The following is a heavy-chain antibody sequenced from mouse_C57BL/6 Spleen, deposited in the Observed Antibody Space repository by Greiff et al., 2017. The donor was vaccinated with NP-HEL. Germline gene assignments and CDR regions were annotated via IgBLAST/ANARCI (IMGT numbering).Heavy chain of an antibody. V-gene: IGHV1-72*01. CDR2: IDPNSGGT. CDR3: ASKVNWDWYFDV. J-gene: IGHJ1*03. Sequence: QVQLKQPGAELVKPGASVKLSCKASGYTFTSYWMHWVKQRPGRGLEWIGRIDPNSGGTKYKEKFKRKATLTVDKHYSTAYRQLSSLTSEDSAVYYCASKVNWDWYFDVWGTGTTVTVSS. D-gene: IGHD4-1*01. CDR1: GYTFTSYW.